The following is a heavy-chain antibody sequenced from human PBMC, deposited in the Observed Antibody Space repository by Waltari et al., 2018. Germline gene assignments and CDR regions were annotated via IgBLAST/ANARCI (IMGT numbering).Heavy chain of an antibody. CDR1: AYTLDSFY. V-gene: IGHV1-46*02. CDR2: LNPNGGSE. J-gene: IGHJ3*01. D-gene: IGHD5-12*01. CDR3: SRGRGGYRFGSFDL. Sequence: QVQLVQSGAEVKKPGASVRISCKASAYTLDSFYVNWVRQAPGQGLEWMGILNPNGGSETYAESLQGRVTMNRDKSTGTVYMELRSLRSDDTAVYYCSRGRGGYRFGSFDLWGQGTLVTVS.